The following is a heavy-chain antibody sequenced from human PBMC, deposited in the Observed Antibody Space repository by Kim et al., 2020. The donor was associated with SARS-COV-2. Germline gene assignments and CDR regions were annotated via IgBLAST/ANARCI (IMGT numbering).Heavy chain of an antibody. CDR3: AKGVIAVAPSAFDI. Sequence: GGSLRLSCAASGFTFDDYAMHWVRQAPGKGLEWVSGISWNSGSIGYADSVKGRFTISRDNAKNSLYLQMNSLRAEDTALYYCAKGVIAVAPSAFDIWGQGTMVTVSS. CDR2: ISWNSGSI. D-gene: IGHD6-19*01. V-gene: IGHV3-9*01. J-gene: IGHJ3*02. CDR1: GFTFDDYA.